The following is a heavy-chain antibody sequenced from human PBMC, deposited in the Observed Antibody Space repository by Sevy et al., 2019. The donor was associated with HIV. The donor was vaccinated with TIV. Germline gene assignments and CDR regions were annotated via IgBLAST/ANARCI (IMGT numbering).Heavy chain of an antibody. D-gene: IGHD2-21*02. CDR1: GFTVSSNY. CDR2: IYSCGST. V-gene: IGHV3-66*03. Sequence: GGSLRLSCAASGFTVSSNYMSWVRQAPGKGLEWVSVIYSCGSTYYADSVKGRFTISRDNSKNTLYLQMNSLRAEDTAVYYCARESGSDWYLDYWGQGTLVTVSS. J-gene: IGHJ4*02. CDR3: ARESGSDWYLDY.